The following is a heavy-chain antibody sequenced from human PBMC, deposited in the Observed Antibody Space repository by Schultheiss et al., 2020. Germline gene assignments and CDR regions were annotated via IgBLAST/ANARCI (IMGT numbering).Heavy chain of an antibody. CDR2: ISRDGDST. CDR1: GFTFSDYA. V-gene: IGHV3-64*04. J-gene: IGHJ2*01. Sequence: GGSLRLSCSASGFTFSDYAMHWVRQAPGKGLEYVSAISRDGDSTYYADSVKGRFIISRDNSKNTLYLQMNSLRAEDTAVYYCARVRSSYWYFDFWGRGTLVTVSS. CDR3: ARVRSSYWYFDF. D-gene: IGHD3-3*01.